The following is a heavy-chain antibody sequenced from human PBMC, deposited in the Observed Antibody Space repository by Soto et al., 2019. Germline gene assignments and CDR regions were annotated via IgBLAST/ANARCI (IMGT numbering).Heavy chain of an antibody. CDR2: IYDSGTT. D-gene: IGHD2-21*02. CDR3: ARVSHIVVVPAVRGAFDI. J-gene: IGHJ3*02. CDR1: GGSMSGYY. V-gene: IGHV4-59*01. Sequence: QVQLQESGPGLEKASETLSLTCTVSGGSMSGYYWSWIRQPPGKGLEWIGFIYDSGTTNYNPSLKSRGPISIDTSKHQFSLKLTSVTAADTAVYYCARVSHIVVVPAVRGAFDIWGQGTMITVPS.